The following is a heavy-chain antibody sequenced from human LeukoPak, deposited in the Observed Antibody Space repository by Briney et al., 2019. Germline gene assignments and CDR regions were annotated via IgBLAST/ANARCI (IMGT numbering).Heavy chain of an antibody. J-gene: IGHJ4*02. CDR2: ISGSGVST. D-gene: IGHD6-19*01. V-gene: IGHV3-23*01. Sequence: PGGSLRLSCAASGFTFSSYAMSWVRQAPGKGLEWVSGISGSGVSTYYADSVKGLFTISRDNSKNTVYLQMNSLRAEDTAVYYCAKDLGYSSGWYRLYFDYWGQGTLVTVSS. CDR1: GFTFSSYA. CDR3: AKDLGYSSGWYRLYFDY.